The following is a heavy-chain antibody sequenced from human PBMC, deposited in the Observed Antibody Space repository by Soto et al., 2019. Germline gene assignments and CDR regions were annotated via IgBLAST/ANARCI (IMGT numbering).Heavy chain of an antibody. D-gene: IGHD3-22*01. CDR2: ISGSGGST. CDR3: AKFHYGDSSGYHYYFDY. J-gene: IGHJ4*02. CDR1: GFTFSSYA. V-gene: IGHV3-23*01. Sequence: PGGSLRLSCAASGFTFSSYAMSWVRQAPGKGLEWVSGISGSGGSTYYADSVKGRFTISRDNSKNTLYLQMNSLRAEDTAVYYCAKFHYGDSSGYHYYFDYWGQGTQVTASS.